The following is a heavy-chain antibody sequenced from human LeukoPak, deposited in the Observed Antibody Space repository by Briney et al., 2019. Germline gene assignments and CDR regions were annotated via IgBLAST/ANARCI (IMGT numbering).Heavy chain of an antibody. CDR3: AKPRDSSGYGGQLDY. Sequence: GGSLRLSCAASGFTFSSSAMSWVRQAPGKGLEWVSAISGSGDSTYYADSVKGRFTISRDNSKNTLYLQMNSLRAEDTAVYYCAKPRDSSGYGGQLDYWGQGTLVTVSS. D-gene: IGHD3-22*01. J-gene: IGHJ4*02. V-gene: IGHV3-23*01. CDR1: GFTFSSSA. CDR2: ISGSGDST.